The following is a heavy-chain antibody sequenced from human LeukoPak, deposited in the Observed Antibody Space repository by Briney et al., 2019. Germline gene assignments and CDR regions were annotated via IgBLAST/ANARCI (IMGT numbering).Heavy chain of an antibody. J-gene: IGHJ4*02. Sequence: GGSLRLSCAASGFIFSDHYMDWVRQAPGRGLEWVARIRNKVRGYTTEYAASVQGRFTISRDDSSNSLHLQMSSLKTEDTAVYFCARGAVAGTNWYFDYWGQGTLVAVSS. CDR3: ARGAVAGTNWYFDY. V-gene: IGHV3-72*01. CDR2: IRNKVRGYTT. D-gene: IGHD6-19*01. CDR1: GFIFSDHY.